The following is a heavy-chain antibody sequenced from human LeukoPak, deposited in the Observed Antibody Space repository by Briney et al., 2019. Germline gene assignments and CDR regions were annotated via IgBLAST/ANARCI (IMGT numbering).Heavy chain of an antibody. D-gene: IGHD2-15*01. CDR2: IYSGGST. CDR3: ARSRLRILYYYYYGMDV. V-gene: IGHV3-53*01. Sequence: GGSLRLSCAASRFSFRSYDMHWVRQAPGKGLEWVSVIYSGGSTYYADSVKGRFTISRDNSKNTLCLQMNSLRAEDTAVYYCARSRLRILYYYYYGMDVWGQGTTVTVSS. CDR1: RFSFRSYD. J-gene: IGHJ6*02.